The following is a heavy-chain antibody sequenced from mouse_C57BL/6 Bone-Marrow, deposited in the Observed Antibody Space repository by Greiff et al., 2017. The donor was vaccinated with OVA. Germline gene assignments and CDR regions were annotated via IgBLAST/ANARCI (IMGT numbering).Heavy chain of an antibody. CDR3: AELGGGFAY. CDR1: GYAFTNYL. D-gene: IGHD4-1*01. J-gene: IGHJ3*01. CDR2: INPGSGGT. Sequence: VQLQQSGAELVRPGTSVKLSCKASGYAFTNYLIEWVKQRPGQGLEWIGVINPGSGGTNYNEKFKGKATLTADKSSSTAYMQLSSLTSEDSAVYFCAELGGGFAYWGQGTLVTVSA. V-gene: IGHV1-54*01.